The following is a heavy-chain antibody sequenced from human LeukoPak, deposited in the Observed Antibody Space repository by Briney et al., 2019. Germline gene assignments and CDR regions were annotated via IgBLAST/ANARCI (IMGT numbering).Heavy chain of an antibody. CDR1: GFTFSNYV. CDR3: ARARGYCSSTSCYVGGY. CDR2: MSSDGSNE. J-gene: IGHJ4*02. Sequence: GGSLRLSCAASGFTFSNYVMYWVRQAPGKGLEWVAVMSSDGSNEYYADSVKGRFTISRDNSKSTLYLQMNSLRAEDTAVYYCARARGYCSSTSCYVGGYWGQGTLVTVSS. D-gene: IGHD2-2*01. V-gene: IGHV3-30-3*01.